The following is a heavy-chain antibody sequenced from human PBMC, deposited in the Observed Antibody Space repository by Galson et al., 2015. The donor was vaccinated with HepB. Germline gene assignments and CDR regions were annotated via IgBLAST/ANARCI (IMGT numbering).Heavy chain of an antibody. D-gene: IGHD1-1*01. V-gene: IGHV3-23*01. Sequence: SLRLSCAASGFTFSRNAMRWVRQAPGKGLEWVSSLTGSSDITNIADSAKGRFSISRDNSKNTLYLQVNSLRVEDTAFYYCARTTWRDKNWPIFDSWGQGTLVTVSS. CDR2: LTGSSDIT. CDR3: ARTTWRDKNWPIFDS. CDR1: GFTFSRNA. J-gene: IGHJ4*02.